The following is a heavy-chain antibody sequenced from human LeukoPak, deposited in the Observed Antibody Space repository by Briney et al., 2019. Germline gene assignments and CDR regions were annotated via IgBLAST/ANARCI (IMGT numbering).Heavy chain of an antibody. CDR1: GFTFSSYW. D-gene: IGHD1-26*01. CDR2: IKQDGSEK. CDR3: ARDWSGSYDY. J-gene: IGHJ4*02. Sequence: GGSQRLSWAAAGFTFSSYWMSWVRPAPGKGLEWVANIKQDGSEKYYVDSVKGRLTISRDNAKNSLYLRMNSLRAEDTAVYYCARDWSGSYDYWGQGTLVTVSS. V-gene: IGHV3-7*01.